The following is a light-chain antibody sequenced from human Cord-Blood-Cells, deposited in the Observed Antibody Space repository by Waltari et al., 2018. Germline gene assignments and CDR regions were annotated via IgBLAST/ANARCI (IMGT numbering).Light chain of an antibody. J-gene: IGKJ1*01. CDR3: QQYGSSPT. CDR1: QRVSSSY. CDR2: GAS. Sequence: EIVLTQSPGTLSLSPCESATLSCRASQRVSSSYLAWSQQKPGQAPRLLIYGASSRATGIPDRFSGSGSGTDFTLTISRLEPEEFAVYYCQQYGSSPTFGQGTKVEIK. V-gene: IGKV3-20*01.